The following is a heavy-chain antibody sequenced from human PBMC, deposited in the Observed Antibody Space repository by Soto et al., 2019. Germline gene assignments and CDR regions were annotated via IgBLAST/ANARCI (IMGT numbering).Heavy chain of an antibody. J-gene: IGHJ4*02. Sequence: EVHLLESGGGLAQPGRSLRLSCAASGFVFNNYAMTWVRQAPGKGLEWVSSISGNGDKTYYAESLKGRVTISRDNSENTLDLQIDSLRAEDTAIYFCAKDIGGYLVGPLHYWGQGTLVTVSS. D-gene: IGHD3-22*01. CDR1: GFVFNNYA. CDR2: ISGNGDKT. V-gene: IGHV3-23*01. CDR3: AKDIGGYLVGPLHY.